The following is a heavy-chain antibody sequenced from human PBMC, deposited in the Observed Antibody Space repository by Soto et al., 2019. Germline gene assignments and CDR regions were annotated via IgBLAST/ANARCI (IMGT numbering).Heavy chain of an antibody. CDR3: AKAVYSGYGPLDY. CDR1: GVTFSTYA. CDR2: ISGSGGST. J-gene: IGHJ4*02. Sequence: GGSLRLSCAASGVTFSTYAMSWVRQAPGKGLEWVSAISGSGGSTYYADSVKGRFTISRDNSKNTLYLQMNSLRAEDTAVYFCAKAVYSGYGPLDYWGQGTLVTVSS. D-gene: IGHD5-12*01. V-gene: IGHV3-23*01.